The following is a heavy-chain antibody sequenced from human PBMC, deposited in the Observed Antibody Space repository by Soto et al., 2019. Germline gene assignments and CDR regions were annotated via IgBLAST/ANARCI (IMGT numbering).Heavy chain of an antibody. CDR2: ISHDGRIE. CDR3: ARDGLPDDFRSGGYWFDP. D-gene: IGHD3-3*01. CDR1: GFTFISFA. J-gene: IGHJ5*02. V-gene: IGHV3-30-3*01. Sequence: GGSLRLSCAASGFTFISFALHWVRQAPGGGLEWVALISHDGRIENYADSVKGRFIISRDNSKNTVYMQMDSLRLEDTGVYYCARDGLPDDFRSGGYWFDPWGQGTQVTVSS.